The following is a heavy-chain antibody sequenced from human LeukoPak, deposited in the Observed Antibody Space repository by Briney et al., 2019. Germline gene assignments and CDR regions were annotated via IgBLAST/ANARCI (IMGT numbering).Heavy chain of an antibody. J-gene: IGHJ4*02. Sequence: SVKVSCKASGYTFTSYDINWVRQAPGQGLEWMGGIIPMFGTVNYGQKFQGRVTITADRSTGTAYMEVSSLTSEDAAIYYCAREGDYGGTSGSGNFDYWGQGTLVIVSS. V-gene: IGHV1-69*06. CDR3: AREGDYGGTSGSGNFDY. D-gene: IGHD4-23*01. CDR2: IIPMFGTV. CDR1: GYTFTSYD.